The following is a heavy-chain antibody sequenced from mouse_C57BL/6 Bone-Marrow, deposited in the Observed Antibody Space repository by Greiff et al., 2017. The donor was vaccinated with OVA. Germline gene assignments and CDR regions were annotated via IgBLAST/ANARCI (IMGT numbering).Heavy chain of an antibody. Sequence: EVQLQESGAELVRPGASVKLSCTASGFNIKDDYMHWVKQRPEQGLEWIGWIDPENGDTEYASKFQGKATITADTSSNTAYLQLSSLTSEDTAVYYCTTYRFITEAWFAYWGQGTLVTVSA. CDR2: IDPENGDT. V-gene: IGHV14-4*01. CDR3: TTYRFITEAWFAY. J-gene: IGHJ3*01. D-gene: IGHD1-1*01. CDR1: GFNIKDDY.